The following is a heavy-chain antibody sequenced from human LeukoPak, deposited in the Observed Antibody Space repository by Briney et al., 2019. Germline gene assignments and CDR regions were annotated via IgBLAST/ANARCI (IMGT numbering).Heavy chain of an antibody. CDR1: EFTFSSYW. J-gene: IGHJ4*02. CDR3: ARDGYATGSHDY. V-gene: IGHV3-7*04. D-gene: IGHD3-10*01. Sequence: GGSMRLSCAASEFTFSSYWMSWVRQAPGKGLEWVANIKQDGSEKSYVDSVKGRFMISRDNPKNSLHLQMNSLRAEDTAVYYCARDGYATGSHDYWGQGTLDPVSS. CDR2: IKQDGSEK.